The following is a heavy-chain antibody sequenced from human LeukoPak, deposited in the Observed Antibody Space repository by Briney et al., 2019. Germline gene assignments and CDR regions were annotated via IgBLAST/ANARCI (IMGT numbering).Heavy chain of an antibody. Sequence: PSETLSLTCTVSGGSISSYYWGWIRQPPGKGLEWIGSIYYSGSTYYNPSLKSRVTISVDTSKNQFSLKLSSVTAADTAVYYCRRVGSSMDYYMDVWGKGTTVTVSS. CDR3: RRVGSSMDYYMDV. V-gene: IGHV4-39*07. CDR2: IYYSGST. CDR1: GGSISSYY. J-gene: IGHJ6*03. D-gene: IGHD6-13*01.